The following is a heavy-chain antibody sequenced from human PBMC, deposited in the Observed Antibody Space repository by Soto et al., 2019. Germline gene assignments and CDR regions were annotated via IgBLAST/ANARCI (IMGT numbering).Heavy chain of an antibody. CDR3: ARDSNDYGDYWISEFDY. CDR2: IIPILGIA. J-gene: IGHJ4*02. D-gene: IGHD4-17*01. Sequence: SVKVSCKASGGTFSSYTISWVRQAPGQGLEWMGRIIPILGIANYAQKFQGRVTITADKSTSTAYMELSSLRSEDTAVYYCARDSNDYGDYWISEFDYWGQGTLVTVSS. CDR1: GGTFSSYT. V-gene: IGHV1-69*04.